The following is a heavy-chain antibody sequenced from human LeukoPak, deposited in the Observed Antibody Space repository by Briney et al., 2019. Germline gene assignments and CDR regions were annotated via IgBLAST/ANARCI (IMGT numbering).Heavy chain of an antibody. J-gene: IGHJ5*02. V-gene: IGHV4-39*07. CDR2: FYYSGST. CDR3: ARGLAAAYDYNWFDP. CDR1: GDSISSSSYY. D-gene: IGHD5-12*01. Sequence: TSETLSLTCTVSGDSISSSSYYWGWIRQPPGKGLEWIGSFYYSGSTYYNPSLKSRVTISVDTSKNQFSLKLTSVTAADTAVYFCARGLAAAYDYNWFDPWSQGTLVSVSS.